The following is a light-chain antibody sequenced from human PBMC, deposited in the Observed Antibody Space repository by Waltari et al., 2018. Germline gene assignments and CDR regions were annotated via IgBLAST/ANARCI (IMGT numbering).Light chain of an antibody. V-gene: IGKV3-11*01. CDR3: QQRKNWPVT. CDR2: DTF. CDR1: QSVQTY. Sequence: ETVLTQSPATLSLSPGERATLSCRASQSVQTYLAWYQQKPGQAPRLLIYDTFARANGIPARFSGSGSETDFTLTISSLEPEDFAVYYCQQRKNWPVTFGGGTKVEIK. J-gene: IGKJ4*01.